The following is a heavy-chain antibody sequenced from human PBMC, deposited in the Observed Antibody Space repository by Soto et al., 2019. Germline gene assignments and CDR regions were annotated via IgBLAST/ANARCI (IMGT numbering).Heavy chain of an antibody. J-gene: IGHJ3*02. CDR2: MWSNGINK. D-gene: IGHD6-25*01. Sequence: GRSLRLSCAASGFTFSTYGMHWVRQAPGNGLEWVAVMWSNGINKYCADSVRGRFTISRDNSKNTLYLQMNSLRADDTALYYCVRESGPFDAFHIWGQETLVTVS. CDR3: VRESGPFDAFHI. CDR1: GFTFSTYG. V-gene: IGHV3-33*01.